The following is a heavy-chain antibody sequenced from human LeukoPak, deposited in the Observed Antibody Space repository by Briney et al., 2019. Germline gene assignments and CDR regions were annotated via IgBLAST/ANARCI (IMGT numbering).Heavy chain of an antibody. CDR2: IYYSGST. D-gene: IGHD1-7*01. Sequence: PSETLSLTCTVSGGSISSGDYYWSWIRQPPGKGLEWIGYIYYSGSTYYNPSLKSRVTISVDTSKNQFSLKLSSVTAADTAVYYCARAPLYNWNSYYYMDVWGKGITVTVSS. CDR1: GGSISSGDYY. V-gene: IGHV4-30-4*08. CDR3: ARAPLYNWNSYYYMDV. J-gene: IGHJ6*03.